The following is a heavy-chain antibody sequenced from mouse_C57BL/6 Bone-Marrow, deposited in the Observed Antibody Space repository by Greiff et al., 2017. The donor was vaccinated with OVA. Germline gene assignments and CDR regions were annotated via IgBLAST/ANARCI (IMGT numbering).Heavy chain of an antibody. CDR2: IFPGSGST. J-gene: IGHJ4*01. Sequence: QVQLQQPGAELVKPGASVKMSCKASGYTFTSYWITWVKQRPGQGLEWIGDIFPGSGSTNYNEKFKSKATLTVDTSSSTAYMQLSSLTSEESAVYYCARVGYYAMDYWGQGTSVTVSS. CDR3: ARVGYYAMDY. V-gene: IGHV1-55*01. CDR1: GYTFTSYW.